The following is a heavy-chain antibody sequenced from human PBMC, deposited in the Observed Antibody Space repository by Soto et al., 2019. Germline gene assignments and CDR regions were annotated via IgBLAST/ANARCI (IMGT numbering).Heavy chain of an antibody. CDR3: ARGGETYYNDTDGSSGYHFDS. Sequence: SETLSLTCSVSGGSISGNYYFWSWVRQSPGRGLEWVGSIFSSGRTSCSPSLRSRVRMSVDASNNRFSLHMTSVTAADTAVYFCARGGETYYNDTDGSSGYHFDSWGPGSLVTVSS. CDR1: GGSISGNYYF. D-gene: IGHD3-22*01. V-gene: IGHV4-30-4*01. J-gene: IGHJ4*02. CDR2: IFSSGRT.